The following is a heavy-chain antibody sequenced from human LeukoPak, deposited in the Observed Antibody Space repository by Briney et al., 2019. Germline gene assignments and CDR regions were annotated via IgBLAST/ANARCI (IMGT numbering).Heavy chain of an antibody. D-gene: IGHD6-19*01. Sequence: ASVKVSCKASGYTFSEYYLHWVRQVPGQGLEYIGWSNPNTGGTNYAQKFQGRVALTRDTAISTAYMERSRLTSDDTAVYYCAYEETGWTYFDYWGQGTLVTVSS. CDR2: SNPNTGGT. CDR3: AYEETGWTYFDY. CDR1: GYTFSEYY. J-gene: IGHJ4*02. V-gene: IGHV1-2*02.